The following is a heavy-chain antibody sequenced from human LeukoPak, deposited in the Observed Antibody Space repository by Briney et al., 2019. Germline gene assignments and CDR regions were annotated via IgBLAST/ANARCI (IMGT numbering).Heavy chain of an antibody. V-gene: IGHV3-23*01. CDR2: ISGSGGST. CDR1: GFTFSSYG. CDR3: AKDLLDIVVVVAATPVGGGFDY. J-gene: IGHJ4*02. D-gene: IGHD2-15*01. Sequence: GRSLRLSCAASGFTFSSYGMHWVRQAPGKGLEWVSAISGSGGSTYYADSVKGRFTISRDNSKNTLYLQMNSLRAEDTAVYYCAKDLLDIVVVVAATPVGGGFDYWGQGTLVTVSS.